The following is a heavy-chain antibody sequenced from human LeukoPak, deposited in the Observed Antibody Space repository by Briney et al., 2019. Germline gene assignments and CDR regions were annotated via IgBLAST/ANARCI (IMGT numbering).Heavy chain of an antibody. CDR1: GFPFSSYA. Sequence: GGSLRLSCAASGFPFSSYAMSWVRQAPGKGLEWVSGISGSGGSTYYADSVKGRFTIPRDNSKNTLYLQMNSLRAEDTAIYYCAKGGRGLYYFDYWGQGTLVTVSS. D-gene: IGHD3-16*01. CDR2: ISGSGGST. CDR3: AKGGRGLYYFDY. V-gene: IGHV3-23*01. J-gene: IGHJ4*02.